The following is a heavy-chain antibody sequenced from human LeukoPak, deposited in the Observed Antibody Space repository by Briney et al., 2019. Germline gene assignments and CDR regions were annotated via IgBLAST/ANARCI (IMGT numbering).Heavy chain of an antibody. D-gene: IGHD3-10*01. V-gene: IGHV1-2*02. Sequence: AASVTVSCKASGYTFTGYDMHWVRQAPGQGLEWMRWINPNSGGSNYAQKSQGRVTMTRDTSISTAYMELSRLRSDDTAVYYCARAGRGVWFGEEDWFDPWGQGTLVTVSS. J-gene: IGHJ5*02. CDR2: INPNSGGS. CDR3: ARAGRGVWFGEEDWFDP. CDR1: GYTFTGYD.